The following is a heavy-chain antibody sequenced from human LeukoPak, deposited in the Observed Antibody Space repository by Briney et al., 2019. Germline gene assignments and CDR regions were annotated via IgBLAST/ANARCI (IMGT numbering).Heavy chain of an antibody. CDR2: IIPIFGTA. V-gene: IGHV1-69*13. Sequence: ASVKVSCKASGGTFSSYAISWVRQAPGQGLEWMGGIIPIFGTANYAQKFQGRVTITADESTSTAYMELSSLRSEDTAVCYCARGRGYSYGFDYWGQGTLVTVSS. D-gene: IGHD5-18*01. J-gene: IGHJ4*02. CDR3: ARGRGYSYGFDY. CDR1: GGTFSSYA.